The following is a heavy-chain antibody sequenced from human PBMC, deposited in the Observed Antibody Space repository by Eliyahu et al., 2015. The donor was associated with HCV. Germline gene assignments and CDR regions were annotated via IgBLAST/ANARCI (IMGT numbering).Heavy chain of an antibody. D-gene: IGHD3-10*01. CDR3: ARGSLVRGVISFDY. CDR1: GYTFTNYA. Sequence: QVQLVQSGAEVKKPGASVKVSCKASGYTFTNYAMHWVRQAPGQRLEWMGWINAGNGNTKYSQKFQGRVTITRDTSASTAYMELSSLRSEDTAVYYCARGSLVRGVISFDYWGQGTLVTVSS. V-gene: IGHV1-3*01. J-gene: IGHJ4*02. CDR2: INAGNGNT.